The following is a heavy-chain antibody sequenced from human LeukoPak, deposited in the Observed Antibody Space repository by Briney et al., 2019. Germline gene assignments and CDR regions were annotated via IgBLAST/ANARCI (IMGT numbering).Heavy chain of an antibody. V-gene: IGHV4-34*01. CDR2: INHSGST. CDR3: ARLRYNWNVCVFDI. CDR1: DGSFSGYY. D-gene: IGHD1-1*01. Sequence: SETLSLTCGVYDGSFSGYYWSWIRQPPGKGLEWIGEINHSGSTNYNPSLKSRVTISLDTSKNQFPLKLSSVTAADAAVYYCARLRYNWNVCVFDIWGQGTMVTISS. J-gene: IGHJ3*02.